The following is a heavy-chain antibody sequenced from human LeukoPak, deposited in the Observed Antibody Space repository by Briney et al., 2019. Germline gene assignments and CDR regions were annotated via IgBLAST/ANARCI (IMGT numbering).Heavy chain of an antibody. Sequence: PSETLSLTCTVSGGSISSGSYYWSWIRQPAGKGLEWIGRIYTSGSTNYNPSLKSRVTISVDTSKNQFSLKLSSVTAADTAVYHCARVKRDAFDIWGQGTMVTVSS. CDR1: GGSISSGSYY. J-gene: IGHJ3*02. CDR3: ARVKRDAFDI. CDR2: IYTSGST. V-gene: IGHV4-61*02.